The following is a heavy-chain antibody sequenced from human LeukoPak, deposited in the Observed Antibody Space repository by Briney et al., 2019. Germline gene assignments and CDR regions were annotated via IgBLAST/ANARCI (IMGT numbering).Heavy chain of an antibody. D-gene: IGHD2-21*01. CDR3: ARELWFANAPGSWLDP. Sequence: SETLSLTCVVSGDSISSGAYSWSWIRQPPGKGREWIGYIFHTGSTFYNPSLKSRVTISVDNCKNQFSLRVSSVTAADTAVYYCARELWFANAPGSWLDPWGQGTLVTVSS. CDR2: IFHTGST. CDR1: GDSISSGAYS. V-gene: IGHV4-30-2*01. J-gene: IGHJ5*02.